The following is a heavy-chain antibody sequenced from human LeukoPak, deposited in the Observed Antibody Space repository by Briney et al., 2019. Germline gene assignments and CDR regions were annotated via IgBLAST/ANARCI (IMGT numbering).Heavy chain of an antibody. J-gene: IGHJ3*02. D-gene: IGHD3-22*01. CDR2: IYSGGST. Sequence: GGSLRLSCAASGFTVSSNYMSWVRQAPGKGLEWVSVIYSGGSTYYTDSVKGRFTISRDNSKNTLYLQMNSLRAEDTAVYYCAKVWRSAMIVEDDAFDIWGQGTMVTVSS. CDR3: AKVWRSAMIVEDDAFDI. V-gene: IGHV3-66*01. CDR1: GFTVSSNY.